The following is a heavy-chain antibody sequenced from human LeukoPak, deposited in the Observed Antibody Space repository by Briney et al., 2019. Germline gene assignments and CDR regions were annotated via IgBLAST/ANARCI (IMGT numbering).Heavy chain of an antibody. Sequence: GESLKISCKGSGYSFTNYWIGWVRQMPGKGLEWMGIIYPGDSDTRYSPSFQGQVTISADKSISTAYLQWSSLKASDTAMYYCARQTRGSGLLWSGEFCWFDPWGQGTLVTVSS. J-gene: IGHJ5*02. CDR2: IYPGDSDT. D-gene: IGHD3-10*01. CDR1: GYSFTNYW. CDR3: ARQTRGSGLLWSGEFCWFDP. V-gene: IGHV5-51*01.